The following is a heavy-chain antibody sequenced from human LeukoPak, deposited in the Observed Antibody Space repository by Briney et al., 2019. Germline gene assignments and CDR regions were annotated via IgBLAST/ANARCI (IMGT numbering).Heavy chain of an antibody. V-gene: IGHV4-59*07. Sequence: SNTLPLTCTVPDRTISSYYWSCIRKPPRTELEWIGYTYSSGSTHSNPPLQSRVTISVDTTKNQFSLKLSSVTAADTAVYYCARMAAPRSPFSYWGQGPLVTVSS. CDR1: DRTISSYY. J-gene: IGHJ4*02. CDR2: TYSSGST. D-gene: IGHD5-24*01. CDR3: ARMAAPRSPFSY.